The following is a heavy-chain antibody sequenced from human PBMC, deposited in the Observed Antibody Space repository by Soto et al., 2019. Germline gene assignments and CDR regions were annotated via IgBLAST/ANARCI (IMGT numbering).Heavy chain of an antibody. V-gene: IGHV3-33*01. CDR1: GFTFSSYG. CDR3: ARDMGRIFGVVIPTGGEFDY. Sequence: VQLVESGGGVVQPGRSLRLSCAASGFTFSSYGMHWVRQAPGKGLEWVAVIWYDGSNNYYADSVKGRFTISRDNSKNTLYLQMNSLRAEDTAVYYCARDMGRIFGVVIPTGGEFDYWGQGTLVTVSS. J-gene: IGHJ4*02. CDR2: IWYDGSNN. D-gene: IGHD3-3*01.